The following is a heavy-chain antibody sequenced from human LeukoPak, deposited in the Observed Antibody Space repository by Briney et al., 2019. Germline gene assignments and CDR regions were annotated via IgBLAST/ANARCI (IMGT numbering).Heavy chain of an antibody. D-gene: IGHD4-23*01. Sequence: ASVKVSCKASGYTFTSYYMHWVRQAPGQGLEGMGIINPSGGSTSYAQKFQGRVTMTRDMSTSTVYMELSSLRSEDTAVYYCARAGNSGDAFDIWGQGTMVTVSS. CDR2: INPSGGST. CDR3: ARAGNSGDAFDI. V-gene: IGHV1-46*01. J-gene: IGHJ3*02. CDR1: GYTFTSYY.